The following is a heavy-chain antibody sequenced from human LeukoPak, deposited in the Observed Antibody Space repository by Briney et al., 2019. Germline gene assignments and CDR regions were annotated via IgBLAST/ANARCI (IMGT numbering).Heavy chain of an antibody. CDR1: GGSISSGDYY. CDR2: IYYSGST. D-gene: IGHD4-11*01. V-gene: IGHV4-30-4*08. J-gene: IGHJ3*02. CDR3: ARAYDYSNHGAFDI. Sequence: PSETLSLTCTVSGGSISSGDYYWSWIRQPPGKGLEWIGYIYYSGSTYHNPSLKSRVTISVDTSKNQFSLKLSSVTAADTAVYYCARAYDYSNHGAFDIWGQGTMVTVSS.